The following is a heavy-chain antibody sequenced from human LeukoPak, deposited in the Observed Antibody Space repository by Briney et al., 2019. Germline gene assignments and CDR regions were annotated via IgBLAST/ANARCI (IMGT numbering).Heavy chain of an antibody. V-gene: IGHV5-51*01. CDR3: ARYGYNSEGFFGVINY. Sequence: SSSSYYWGWIRQPPGKGLEWMGIIYPGDSDTRYSPSFQGQVTISADKSISTAYLQWSSLKASDTAMYYCARYGYNSEGFFGVINYWGQGTLVTVSS. D-gene: IGHD5-24*01. J-gene: IGHJ4*02. CDR1: SSSSYY. CDR2: IYPGDSDT.